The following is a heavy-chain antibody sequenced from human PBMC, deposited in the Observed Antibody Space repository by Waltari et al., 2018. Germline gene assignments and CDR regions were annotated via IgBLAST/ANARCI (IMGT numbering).Heavy chain of an antibody. Sequence: LQLQESGPGLVKPSETLSLTCTVSGGSISSSSYYWGWIRQPPGKGLEWVGRIKSKTEGGTTDYAAPVKGRFTISRDDSKNTLYLQMNSLKTEDTAVYYCTTDLGQLGPPYYYYYGMDVWGQGTTVTVSS. CDR3: TTDLGQLGPPYYYYYGMDV. D-gene: IGHD6-6*01. CDR2: IKSKTEGGTT. V-gene: IGHV3-15*01. CDR1: GGSISSSSYY. J-gene: IGHJ6*02.